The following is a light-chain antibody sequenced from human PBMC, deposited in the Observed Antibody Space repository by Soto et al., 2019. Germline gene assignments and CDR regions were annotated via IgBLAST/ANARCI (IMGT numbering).Light chain of an antibody. CDR2: DAS. CDR3: QQYNSSWT. Sequence: DIQMTQSPATLSASVGDRVTITCRASQSISSWLAWYQQKPGKAPKLLIYDASSLESGVPSRFSGSGSGTDFTLTISSLQPDDFAIYYCQQYNSSWTFGQGTKVEIK. J-gene: IGKJ1*01. CDR1: QSISSW. V-gene: IGKV1-5*01.